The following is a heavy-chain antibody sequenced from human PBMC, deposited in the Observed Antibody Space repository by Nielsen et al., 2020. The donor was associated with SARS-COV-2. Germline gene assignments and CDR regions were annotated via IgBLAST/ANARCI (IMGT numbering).Heavy chain of an antibody. V-gene: IGHV4-34*01. Sequence: SEALSLTCAVYGGSFSGYYWSWIRQPPGKGLEWIGEINHSGSTNYNPSLKSRVTISVDTSKNQFSLKLSSVTAADTAVYYCAKGGGSYFGYWGQGTLVTVSS. CDR1: GGSFSGYY. J-gene: IGHJ4*02. CDR2: INHSGST. CDR3: AKGGGSYFGY. D-gene: IGHD1-26*01.